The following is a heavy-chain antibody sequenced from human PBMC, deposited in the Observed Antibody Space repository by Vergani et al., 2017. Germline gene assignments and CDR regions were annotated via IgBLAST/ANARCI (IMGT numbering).Heavy chain of an antibody. CDR1: GYTFTGYY. J-gene: IGHJ4*02. Sequence: QVQLVQSGAEVKKPGASVKVSCKASGYTFTGYYMHWVRQASGQGLEWMGWINPNSGGTNYAQKFQGRVTMTRDTSISTAYMELSRLRSDDTAVYYCAARGSYYYDSTKRIIDYWGQGTLVTVSS. D-gene: IGHD3-22*01. CDR2: INPNSGGT. CDR3: AARGSYYYDSTKRIIDY. V-gene: IGHV1-2*02.